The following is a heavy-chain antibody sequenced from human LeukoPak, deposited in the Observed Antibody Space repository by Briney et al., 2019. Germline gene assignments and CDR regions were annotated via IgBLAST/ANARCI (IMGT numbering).Heavy chain of an antibody. CDR2: IYSGGST. CDR1: GFTFSSCA. Sequence: PGGSLRLSCAVSGFTFSSCAMTWVRQAPGKGLEWVSVIYSGGSTYYADSVKGRFTISRDNSKNTLYLQMNSLRAEDTAVYYCARAGRTYYYDSSGYETYYFDYWGQGTLVTVSS. J-gene: IGHJ4*02. V-gene: IGHV3-53*01. CDR3: ARAGRTYYYDSSGYETYYFDY. D-gene: IGHD3-22*01.